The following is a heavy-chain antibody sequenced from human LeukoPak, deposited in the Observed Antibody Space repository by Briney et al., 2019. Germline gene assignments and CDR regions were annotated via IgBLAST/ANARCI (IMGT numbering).Heavy chain of an antibody. CDR1: GGTFSSYA. CDR3: ARGEGVYTIFGVVTTDVY. Sequence: ASVKVSCKASGGTFSSYAISWVRQAPGQGLEWMGGIIPIFGTANYAQKFQGRVTITADESTSTAYMELSRLRSDDTAVYYCARGEGVYTIFGVVTTDVYWGQGTLVTVSS. J-gene: IGHJ4*02. V-gene: IGHV1-69*13. D-gene: IGHD3-3*01. CDR2: IIPIFGTA.